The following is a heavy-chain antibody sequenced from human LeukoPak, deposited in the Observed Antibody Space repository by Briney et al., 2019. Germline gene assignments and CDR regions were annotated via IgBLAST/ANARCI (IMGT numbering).Heavy chain of an antibody. CDR1: GYTFTSYY. D-gene: IGHD2-2*01. J-gene: IGHJ3*02. CDR3: ARVHPPDIVVVPALDAFDI. CDR2: INPSGGST. Sequence: ASVKVSCKASGYTFTSYYMHWVRQAPGQGLEWMGIINPSGGSTSYAQKFQGRVTMTRDTSTSTVYMELSSLRSEDTAVYYCARVHPPDIVVVPALDAFDIWGQGTMVTVSS. V-gene: IGHV1-46*01.